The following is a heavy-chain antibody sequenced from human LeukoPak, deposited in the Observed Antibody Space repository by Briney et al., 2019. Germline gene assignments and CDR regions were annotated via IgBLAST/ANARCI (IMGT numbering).Heavy chain of an antibody. CDR1: GFPLSSDA. J-gene: IGHJ4*02. V-gene: IGHV3-23*01. Sequence: GGSLRLSCAAFGFPLSSDAMSWVRQAPGKGLEWVSATSSSDAGTYHAESVRGRFTISRDNSKNTLYLQMNSLRVEDAAVYYCARAPVTSCRGAYCYPFDYWGQGTLVTVSS. CDR2: TSSSDAGT. D-gene: IGHD2-21*01. CDR3: ARAPVTSCRGAYCYPFDY.